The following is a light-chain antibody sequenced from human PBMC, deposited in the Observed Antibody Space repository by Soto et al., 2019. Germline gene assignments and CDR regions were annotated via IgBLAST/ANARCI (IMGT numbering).Light chain of an antibody. J-gene: IGLJ2*01. CDR1: SSDIGGFDL. CDR3: CSYVGIRNFV. Sequence: QSALTQPDSLSGSPGQSITISCTGSSSDIGGFDLVSWYQQHPGKAPKLLLYEVNKRPSGVSNRFSGSKSGNTASLTISGLQADGEAYYYCCSYVGIRNFVFGGGTKLTVL. V-gene: IGLV2-23*02. CDR2: EVN.